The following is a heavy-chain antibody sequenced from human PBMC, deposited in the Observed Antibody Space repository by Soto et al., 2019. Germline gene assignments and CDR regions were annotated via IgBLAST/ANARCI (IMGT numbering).Heavy chain of an antibody. CDR1: GGSISSYY. Sequence: QVQLQESGPGLVKPSETLSLTCTVSGGSISSYYWSWIRQPAGKGLEWIGRIYTSGSTNYNPSLKSRVTMSVDTSKNQFSLKLSSVTAADTAVYYCASGGGPRDYYDSSGYSFDIWGQGTMVTVSS. D-gene: IGHD3-22*01. J-gene: IGHJ3*02. CDR2: IYTSGST. V-gene: IGHV4-4*07. CDR3: ASGGGPRDYYDSSGYSFDI.